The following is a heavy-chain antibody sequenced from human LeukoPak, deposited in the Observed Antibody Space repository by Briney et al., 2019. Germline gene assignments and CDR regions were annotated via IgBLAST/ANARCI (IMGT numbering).Heavy chain of an antibody. CDR3: AKDAYSSGWSYYFDY. D-gene: IGHD6-19*01. CDR1: GFTFDDYA. Sequence: GGSLRLSCAASGFTFDDYAMHWVRQAPGKGLEWVSGISWNSGSIGYADSVKGRFTISRDNAKNSLYLQMNSLRVEDTALYYCAKDAYSSGWSYYFDYWGQGTLVTVSS. CDR2: ISWNSGSI. J-gene: IGHJ4*02. V-gene: IGHV3-9*01.